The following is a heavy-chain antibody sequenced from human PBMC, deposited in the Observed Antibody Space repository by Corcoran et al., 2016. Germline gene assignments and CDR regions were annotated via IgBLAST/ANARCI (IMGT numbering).Heavy chain of an antibody. V-gene: IGHV1-46*01. D-gene: IGHD3-22*01. J-gene: IGHJ6*02. Sequence: QVQLVQSGAEVKKPGASVKVSCKASGYTFTSYYMHWVRQAPGQGLEWMGIINPSGGSTSYAQKFQGRVTMTRDTSTSTVYMELSGLRAADTAVDCGEREGYYYSSSGSQRRGSYYGMDVWGQGTTVTVSS. CDR3: EREGYYYSSSGSQRRGSYYGMDV. CDR1: GYTFTSYY. CDR2: INPSGGST.